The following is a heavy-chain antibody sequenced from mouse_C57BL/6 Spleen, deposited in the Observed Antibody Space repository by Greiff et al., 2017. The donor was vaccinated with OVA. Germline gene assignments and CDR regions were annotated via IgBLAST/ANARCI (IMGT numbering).Heavy chain of an antibody. CDR2: IHPNSGST. J-gene: IGHJ2*01. CDR1: GYTFTSYW. V-gene: IGHV1-64*01. CDR3: ARWGVTTLFDY. D-gene: IGHD2-2*01. Sequence: QVQLQQPGAELVKPGASVKLSCKASGYTFTSYWRHGGKERRGQGLEWIGMIHPNSGSTNYNEKFKSKATLTVDKSSSTAYMQLSSLTSEDSAVYYCARWGVTTLFDYWGQGTTLTVSS.